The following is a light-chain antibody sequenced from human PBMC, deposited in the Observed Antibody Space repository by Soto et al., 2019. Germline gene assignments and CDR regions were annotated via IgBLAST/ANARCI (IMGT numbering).Light chain of an antibody. V-gene: IGKV3-11*01. J-gene: IGKJ1*01. CDR2: DAS. Sequence: EIVLTQSPGTLSLSPGEXATLSCRASQSVSSYLAWYQQKPGQAPRLLIYDASNRATGIPARFSGSGSGTDFTLTISSLEPEDFAVYYCQQRSNWPPWTFGQGTKVDIK. CDR1: QSVSSY. CDR3: QQRSNWPPWT.